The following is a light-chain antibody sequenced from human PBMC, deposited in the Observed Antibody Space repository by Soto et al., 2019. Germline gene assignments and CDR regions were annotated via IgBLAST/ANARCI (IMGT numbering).Light chain of an antibody. CDR2: DVS. Sequence: QSVLTQPRSVSGSPGQSVTISCTGTSSDVGGYNYVSWYQHHPGKAPKVMIYDVSQRPSGVPDRISGSKSGNTASLTVSRLQAEDEADYYCCSYAGSYTWVFGGGTKLTVL. V-gene: IGLV2-11*01. CDR1: SSDVGGYNY. CDR3: CSYAGSYTWV. J-gene: IGLJ3*02.